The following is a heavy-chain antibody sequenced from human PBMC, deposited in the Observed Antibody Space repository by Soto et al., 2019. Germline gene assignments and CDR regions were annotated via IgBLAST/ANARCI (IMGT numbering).Heavy chain of an antibody. CDR1: GFTFSSYA. D-gene: IGHD6-13*01. Sequence: EVQLLESGGGLVQPGGSLRLSCAASGFTFSSYAMSWVRQAPGKGLEWVSAISGSGGSTYYADSVKGRFTISRDNYKNTLYLQMNSLRAEDTAVDYCAKGISRSWYVHYYVMDVWGQGTTVTVYS. V-gene: IGHV3-23*01. CDR2: ISGSGGST. J-gene: IGHJ6*02. CDR3: AKGISRSWYVHYYVMDV.